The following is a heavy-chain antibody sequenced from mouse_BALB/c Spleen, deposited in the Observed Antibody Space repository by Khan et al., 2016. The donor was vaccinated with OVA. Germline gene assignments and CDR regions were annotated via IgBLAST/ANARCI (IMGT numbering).Heavy chain of an antibody. CDR3: ARDYGSSFWFAY. J-gene: IGHJ3*01. D-gene: IGHD1-1*01. CDR2: INPHNDGS. V-gene: IGHV1S136*01. CDR1: GYTFTNYI. Sequence: VQLQQSGPELVKPGASVKMSCKASGYTFTNYIIHWVKQKPGQGLEWIGYINPHNDGSKYNEKFKGKATLISDKSSSTAYMELSGLTSEDSAVYYCARDYGSSFWFAYWGQGTLVTVSA.